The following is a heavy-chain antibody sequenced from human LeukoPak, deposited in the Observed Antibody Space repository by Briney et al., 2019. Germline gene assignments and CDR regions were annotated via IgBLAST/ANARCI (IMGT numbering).Heavy chain of an antibody. CDR2: IRQDGNEE. CDR1: GFTFSHYR. D-gene: IGHD1-26*01. Sequence: GGSLRLSCVGSGFTFSHYRMSWVRQAPGKGLEWVANIRQDGNEEHYVDPVKGRFTISRDNAQNSVYLQMNNLRAEDNAIYYCARDRLVVGATGRFDNWGQGTLVTVSS. CDR3: ARDRLVVGATGRFDN. J-gene: IGHJ4*02. V-gene: IGHV3-7*01.